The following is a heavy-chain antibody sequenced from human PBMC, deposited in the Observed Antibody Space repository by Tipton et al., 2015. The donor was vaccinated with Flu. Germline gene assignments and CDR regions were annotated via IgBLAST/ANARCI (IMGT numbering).Heavy chain of an antibody. D-gene: IGHD3-9*01. CDR3: ARGSGYYDILTGYSGYYYYMDV. Sequence: TLSLTCAVSAFSISSGYYWGWIRQPPGKGLEWIGSIYHSGSTYYNPSLKTRVTISVDTSKNQFSLKLSSVTAADTAVYYCARGSGYYDILTGYSGYYYYMDVWGKGTTVTVSS. CDR1: AFSISSGYY. V-gene: IGHV4-38-2*01. CDR2: IYHSGST. J-gene: IGHJ6*03.